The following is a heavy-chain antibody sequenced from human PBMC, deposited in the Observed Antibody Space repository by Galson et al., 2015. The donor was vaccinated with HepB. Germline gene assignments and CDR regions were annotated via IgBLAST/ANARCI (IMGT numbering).Heavy chain of an antibody. D-gene: IGHD4-17*01. V-gene: IGHV1-69*01. CDR3: AVSTVTTNYFDY. CDR1: GGTFSSYG. CDR2: IILIFGTA. J-gene: IGHJ4*02. Sequence: QSGAEVKKPGESLKISCKASGGTFSSYGISWVRQAPGQGLEWMGGIILIFGTANYAQKFQGRVTITAAASTSTAYMELSSLRPEDTAVYYCAVSTVTTNYFDYWGQGTLVTVSS.